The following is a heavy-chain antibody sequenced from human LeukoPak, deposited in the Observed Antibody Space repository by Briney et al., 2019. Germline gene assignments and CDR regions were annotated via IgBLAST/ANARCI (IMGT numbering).Heavy chain of an antibody. CDR3: ARGPYYYGSVGYYWNYFDY. D-gene: IGHD3-10*01. CDR1: GGTFSSYA. CDR2: IFPILGTA. Sequence: GSSVKVSCKASGGTFSSYAISWVRQAPGQGLEWMGGIFPILGTANYAQKFQGRVTITADKSTSTAYMELSSLRSEDTAVYYCARGPYYYGSVGYYWNYFDYWGQGTLVTVSS. V-gene: IGHV1-69*06. J-gene: IGHJ4*02.